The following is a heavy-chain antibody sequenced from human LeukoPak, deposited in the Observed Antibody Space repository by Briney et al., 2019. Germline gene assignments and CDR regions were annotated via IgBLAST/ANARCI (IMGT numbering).Heavy chain of an antibody. Sequence: LTGGSLKLSCAASGFTFSRHGMHWVRQAPGKGLEGVAVIWYDGSNKYYADAVKGRFTISRDNSKNMLYLQMNSLRAEDTAVYYCARDIVSYYIDYWGQGTLVTVSS. D-gene: IGHD2-2*02. J-gene: IGHJ4*02. V-gene: IGHV3-33*01. CDR2: IWYDGSNK. CDR3: ARDIVSYYIDY. CDR1: GFTFSRHG.